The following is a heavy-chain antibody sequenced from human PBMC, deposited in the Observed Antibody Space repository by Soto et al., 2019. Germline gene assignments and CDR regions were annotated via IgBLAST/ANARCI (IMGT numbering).Heavy chain of an antibody. Sequence: EVQLVESGGGLVQPGGSLRLSCEDSGFTFRNYDMHWVRQGTGKGLEWVSGISAAGDPDYADSVEGRFTISRENAQNSFFLQMNRLSVGDTAVYYSARTDIDFYGLDVWGQGTTVIVSS. J-gene: IGHJ6*02. CDR3: ARTDIDFYGLDV. CDR2: ISAAGDP. CDR1: GFTFRNYD. V-gene: IGHV3-13*05.